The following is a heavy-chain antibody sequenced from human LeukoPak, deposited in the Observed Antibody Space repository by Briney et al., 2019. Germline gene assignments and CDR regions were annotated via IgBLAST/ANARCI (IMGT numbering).Heavy chain of an antibody. D-gene: IGHD3-9*01. J-gene: IGHJ5*02. CDR3: ARLARSYDILTGYSDYNWSTP. CDR1: GGSFSGYH. CDR2: INHSGIT. Sequence: SETLSLTCAVYGGSFSGYHWSWIRQPPGKGLEWIDTINHSGITNYNPSLKSRVTISVDTSKNQFFLKLSFVTAADTAVYYCARLARSYDILTGYSDYNWSTPGAREIWSPSPQ. V-gene: IGHV4-34*01.